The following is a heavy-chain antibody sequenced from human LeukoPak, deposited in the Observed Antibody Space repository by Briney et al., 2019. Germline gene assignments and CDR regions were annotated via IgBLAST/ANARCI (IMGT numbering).Heavy chain of an antibody. Sequence: YWSWIRQPPGKGLEWIGYIYYSGSTNYNPSLKSRVTISVDTSKNQFSLKLSSVTAADTAVYYCARGWTYFDYWGQGTLVTVSS. J-gene: IGHJ4*02. CDR3: ARGWTYFDY. CDR1: Y. CDR2: IYYSGST. V-gene: IGHV4-59*01. D-gene: IGHD2-15*01.